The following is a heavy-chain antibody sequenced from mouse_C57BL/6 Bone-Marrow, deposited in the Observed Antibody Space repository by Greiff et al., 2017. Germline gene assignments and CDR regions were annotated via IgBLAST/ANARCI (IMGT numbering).Heavy chain of an antibody. CDR3: ARGLVFDY. V-gene: IGHV1-64*01. CDR1: GYTFTSYW. CDR2: IHPNSGST. Sequence: QVHVKQPGAGLVKPGASVKLSCKASGYTFTSYWMHWVKQRPGQGLEWIGMIHPNSGSTNSNEKLKSKATLTVDKSSSTAYMQLSSLTSEDSAVYYCARGLVFDYWGQGTTLTVSS. J-gene: IGHJ2*01. D-gene: IGHD4-1*01.